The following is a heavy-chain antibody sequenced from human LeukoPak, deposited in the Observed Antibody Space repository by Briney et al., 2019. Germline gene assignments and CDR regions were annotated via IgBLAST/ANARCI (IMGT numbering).Heavy chain of an antibody. V-gene: IGHV3-30*03. CDR3: ATSITIFGVVS. Sequence: GRSLRLSCAASGFTFSSYGMHWVRQAPGKGLEWVAVISYDGSNKYYADSVKGRFTISRDNSKNTLYLQMNSLSAEDTAVYYCATSITIFGVVSWGQGTLVTVSS. D-gene: IGHD3-3*01. CDR2: ISYDGSNK. CDR1: GFTFSSYG. J-gene: IGHJ4*02.